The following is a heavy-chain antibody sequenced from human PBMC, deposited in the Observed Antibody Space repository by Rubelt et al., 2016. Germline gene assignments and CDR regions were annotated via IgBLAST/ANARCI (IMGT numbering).Heavy chain of an antibody. CDR3: ANRRTAESWPCLSVDY. Sequence: QITLQESGPTLVKPTQTLTLTCTFSGFSLSTSGVGVGWIRQPPGKALEWLAIIYWDDDKRSSPSLQNRPTLTKDSSKTQVVLTMTNLDPVDTATYYCANRRTAESWPCLSVDYWGQGTLVTVSS. CDR2: IYWDDDK. J-gene: IGHJ4*02. D-gene: IGHD3-10*01. CDR1: GFSLSTSGVG. V-gene: IGHV2-5*02.